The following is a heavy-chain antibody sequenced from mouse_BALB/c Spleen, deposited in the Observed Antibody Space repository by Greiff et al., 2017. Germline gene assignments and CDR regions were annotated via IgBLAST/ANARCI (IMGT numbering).Heavy chain of an antibody. Sequence: VQLQQSGAELVRPGTSVKVSCKASGYAFTNYLIEWVKQRPGQGLEWIGVINPGSGGTNYNEKFKGKATLTADKSSSTAYMQLSSLTSDDSAVYFCARYDGYYVGYAMDYWGQGTSVTVSS. J-gene: IGHJ4*01. CDR2: INPGSGGT. D-gene: IGHD2-3*01. V-gene: IGHV1-54*01. CDR1: GYAFTNYL. CDR3: ARYDGYYVGYAMDY.